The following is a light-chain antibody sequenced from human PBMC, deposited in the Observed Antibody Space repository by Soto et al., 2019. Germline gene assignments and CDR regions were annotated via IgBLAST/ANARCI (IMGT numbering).Light chain of an antibody. CDR3: QHLCGTTFT. CDR1: PSVSNS. J-gene: IGKJ5*01. V-gene: IGKV3-11*01. CDR2: DAS. Sequence: ESVLTQSPATLSLSPGERATLSCRVSPSVSNSLAWYQHKPGQAPRLLIYDASNRATGVPTRFSGSGSGTDFALTISSLEPEDFAVYYCQHLCGTTFTFGQGTRLEIK.